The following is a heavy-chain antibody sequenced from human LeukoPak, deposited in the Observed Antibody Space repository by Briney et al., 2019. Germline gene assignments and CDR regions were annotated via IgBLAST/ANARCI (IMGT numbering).Heavy chain of an antibody. CDR2: IYYSGST. CDR1: GGSISSSSYY. D-gene: IGHD5-18*01. CDR3: ASFYGYSYGSDY. Sequence: SETLSLTCTVSGGSISSSSYYWGWIRQPPGKGLEWIGSIYYSGSTYYNPSLKSRVTISVDTSKNQFSLKLSSVTAADTAVYYCASFYGYSYGSDYWGQGTLVTVSS. V-gene: IGHV4-39*07. J-gene: IGHJ4*02.